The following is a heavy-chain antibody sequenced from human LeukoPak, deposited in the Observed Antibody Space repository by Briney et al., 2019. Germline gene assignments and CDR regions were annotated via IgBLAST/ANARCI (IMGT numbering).Heavy chain of an antibody. V-gene: IGHV4-59*08. D-gene: IGHD6-19*01. CDR1: GGSISSYY. CDR3: ARHDLAVAAFDI. CDR2: IYYSGST. Sequence: SETLSLTCTVSGGSISSYYWSWIRQPPGKGLEWIGYIYYSGSTNYNPSLKSRVTISVDTSKNQFSLKLSSVTAADTAVYYCARHDLAVAAFDIWGQGTMVTVSS. J-gene: IGHJ3*02.